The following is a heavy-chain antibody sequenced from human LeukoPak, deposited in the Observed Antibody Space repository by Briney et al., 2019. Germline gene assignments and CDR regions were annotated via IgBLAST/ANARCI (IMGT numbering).Heavy chain of an antibody. Sequence: GGSLRLSCAASGFTFSSYSMNWVRQAPGKGLEWVSSISSSSNYIYYADSVEGRFTISRDNAKNSLYLQMNSLRAEDTAVYYCARETLDCSSTSCYYYYMDVWGKGTTVTVSS. CDR3: ARETLDCSSTSCYYYYMDV. CDR1: GFTFSSYS. J-gene: IGHJ6*03. V-gene: IGHV3-21*01. D-gene: IGHD2-2*01. CDR2: ISSSSNYI.